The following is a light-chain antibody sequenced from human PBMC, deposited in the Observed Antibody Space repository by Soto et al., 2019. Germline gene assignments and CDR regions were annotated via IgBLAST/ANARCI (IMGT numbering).Light chain of an antibody. CDR2: GAS. J-gene: IGKJ1*01. CDR3: QQYGSSPRT. Sequence: EIVLTQSPGTLSLSPGEXATLSCRPSQSVSSSYLAWYQQKPGQAPRTLIYGASSRATGIPDRFSGSGSGTDFNLTISRLEPEDFAVYYCQQYGSSPRTLGQGTKVDIK. V-gene: IGKV3-20*01. CDR1: QSVSSSY.